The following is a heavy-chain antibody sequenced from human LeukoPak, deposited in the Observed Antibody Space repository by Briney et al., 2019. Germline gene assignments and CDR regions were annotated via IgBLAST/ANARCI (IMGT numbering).Heavy chain of an antibody. D-gene: IGHD3-3*01. CDR3: ARDSELPDFWSGYYRSHNWFDP. CDR2: ISAYNGNT. CDR1: GYTFTSYG. V-gene: IGHV1-18*01. Sequence: GASVKVSCKASGYTFTSYGISWVRQAPGQGLEWMGWISAYNGNTNYAQKLRGRVTMTTDTSTSTAYMELRSLRSDDTAVYYCARDSELPDFWSGYYRSHNWFDPWGQGTLVTVSS. J-gene: IGHJ5*02.